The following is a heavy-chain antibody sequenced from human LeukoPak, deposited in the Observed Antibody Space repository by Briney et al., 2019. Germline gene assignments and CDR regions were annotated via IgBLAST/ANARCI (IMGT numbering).Heavy chain of an antibody. V-gene: IGHV3-66*02. CDR2: IYSGGST. CDR3: ASPVSYAIPKDAFDI. D-gene: IGHD2-8*01. CDR1: GFTVSSNY. J-gene: IGHJ3*02. Sequence: GGSLRLSCAASGFTVSSNYMSRVRQAPGKGLEWVSVIYSGGSTYYADSVKGRFTISRDNSKNTLYLQMNSLRAEDTAVYYCASPVSYAIPKDAFDIWGQGTMVTVSS.